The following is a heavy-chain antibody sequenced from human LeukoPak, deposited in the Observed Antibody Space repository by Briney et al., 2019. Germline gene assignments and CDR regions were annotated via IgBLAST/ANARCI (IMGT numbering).Heavy chain of an antibody. CDR1: GFTFSSYA. CDR3: AKASWVSSADAVL. D-gene: IGHD3-10*01. Sequence: GGSLRLSCVAPGFTFSSYAMSWVRQAPAGGLGWVSSLRGDGETFYADSVKGRFTLSRDDSRNTVFLHLNNLRVEDTALYYCAKASWVSSADAVLWGQGTVVTVS. CDR2: LRGDGET. J-gene: IGHJ4*02. V-gene: IGHV3-23*01.